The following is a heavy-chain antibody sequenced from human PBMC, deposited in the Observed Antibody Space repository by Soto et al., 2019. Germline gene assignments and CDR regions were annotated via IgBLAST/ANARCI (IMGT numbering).Heavy chain of an antibody. Sequence: GSLRLSCAASGFTFSSYSMNWVRQAPGKGLEWVSSISSSSSYIYYADSVKGRFTISRDNAKNSLYLQMNSLRAEDTAVYYCARGGIDGYNPFDYWGQGTLVTVSS. CDR1: GFTFSSYS. CDR2: ISSSSSYI. J-gene: IGHJ4*02. V-gene: IGHV3-21*01. D-gene: IGHD5-12*01. CDR3: ARGGIDGYNPFDY.